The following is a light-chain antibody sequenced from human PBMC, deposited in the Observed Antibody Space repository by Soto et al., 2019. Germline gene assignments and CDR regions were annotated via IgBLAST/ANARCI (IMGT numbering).Light chain of an antibody. CDR3: QHYQSGHAIT. Sequence: EILLTQSPGTRSLSPGERATRSCRTAQSVGTRLAWYQHKTGQAPRLLISGASSRATGIPDRFTGSGSETSFTLTSSRLEPEDFALYSCQHYQSGHAITFGQGTRLEI. CDR1: QSVGTR. CDR2: GAS. J-gene: IGKJ5*01. V-gene: IGKV3-20*01.